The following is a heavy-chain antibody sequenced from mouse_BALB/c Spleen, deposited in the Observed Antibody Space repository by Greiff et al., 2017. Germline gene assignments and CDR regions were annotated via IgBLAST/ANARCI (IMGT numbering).Heavy chain of an antibody. CDR1: GFTFSSFG. CDR2: ISSGSSTI. J-gene: IGHJ4*01. Sequence: EVKLEESGGGLVQPGGSRKLSCAASGFTFSSFGMHWVRQAPEKGLEWVAYISSGSSTIYYADTVKGRFTISRDNPKNTLFLQMTSLRSEDTAMYYCAREAYGSSSYAMDYWGQGTSVTVSA. CDR3: AREAYGSSSYAMDY. V-gene: IGHV5-17*02. D-gene: IGHD1-1*01.